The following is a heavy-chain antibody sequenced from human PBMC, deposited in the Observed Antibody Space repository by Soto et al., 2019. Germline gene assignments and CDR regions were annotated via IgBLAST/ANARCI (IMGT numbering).Heavy chain of an antibody. V-gene: IGHV1-69*08. D-gene: IGHD5-12*01. J-gene: IGHJ4*02. Sequence: QVQLVQSGAKVKNPGSPCKFPCKPSGGTFRKVIFTWVRKAPGQGLGGRGGIIPSLDTTNYAQKFQGSVTITADKSTGTAYMELNSLRSEDTAVYYCVRDSPIGSTFSGYDGIDYWGQGTLVTVSS. CDR3: VRDSPIGSTFSGYDGIDY. CDR2: IIPSLDTT. CDR1: GGTFRKVI.